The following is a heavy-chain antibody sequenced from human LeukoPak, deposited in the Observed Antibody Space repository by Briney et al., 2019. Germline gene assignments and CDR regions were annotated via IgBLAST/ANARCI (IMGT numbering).Heavy chain of an antibody. Sequence: GESLKISCKGSGYSFTSYWIGWVRQMPGKGLEWMGIIYPGDSDTRYSPSFQGQVTISADKSISTAYLQWSSLKASDTAMYYCARPHYDSSGYYSRNAFDIWGQGTMVTVSS. CDR3: ARPHYDSSGYYSRNAFDI. CDR1: GYSFTSYW. CDR2: IYPGDSDT. J-gene: IGHJ3*02. V-gene: IGHV5-51*01. D-gene: IGHD3-22*01.